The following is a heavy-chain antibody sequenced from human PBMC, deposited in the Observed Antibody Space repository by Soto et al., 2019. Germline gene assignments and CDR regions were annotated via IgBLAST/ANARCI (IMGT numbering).Heavy chain of an antibody. CDR3: TTTGGAGRNAFYHYYGMDV. CDR1: GYSFTSYW. J-gene: IGHJ6*02. Sequence: GSLNISCKGSGYSFTSYWIGWVRQMPGKGLGWMGIIYPGDSDTRYSPSFQGQVTISADKSISTAYLQWSSLKASDTAMYYCTTTGGAGRNAFYHYYGMDVWGQGNTVIVSS. D-gene: IGHD3-16*01. CDR2: IYPGDSDT. V-gene: IGHV5-51*01.